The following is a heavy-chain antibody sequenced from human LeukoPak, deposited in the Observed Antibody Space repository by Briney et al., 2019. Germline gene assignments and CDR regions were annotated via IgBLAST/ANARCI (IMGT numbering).Heavy chain of an antibody. Sequence: GGSLRLSCAASGFTFSSYEMNWVGQAPGKGLKWVSYIISSGSTIYYADSVKGRFTISRDNAKNSLYLQMNSLRAEDTAVYYCASLIQLWDYFDYWGQGTLVTVSS. CDR3: ASLIQLWDYFDY. CDR2: IISSGSTI. V-gene: IGHV3-48*03. D-gene: IGHD5-18*01. J-gene: IGHJ4*02. CDR1: GFTFSSYE.